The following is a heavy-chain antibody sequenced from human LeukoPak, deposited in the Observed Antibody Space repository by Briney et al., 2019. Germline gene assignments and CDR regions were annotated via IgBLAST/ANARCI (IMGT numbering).Heavy chain of an antibody. Sequence: SVKVSCKTSGGTFSSHAINWVRQAPGQGLEWMGRIIPILDIANYAQKFQGRVTITADKSTTTAYMELSSLRSEDTAVYYCTSEPSIAAAGTRFDPWGQGTLVTVSS. V-gene: IGHV1-69*04. J-gene: IGHJ5*02. D-gene: IGHD6-13*01. CDR2: IIPILDIA. CDR1: GGTFSSHA. CDR3: TSEPSIAAAGTRFDP.